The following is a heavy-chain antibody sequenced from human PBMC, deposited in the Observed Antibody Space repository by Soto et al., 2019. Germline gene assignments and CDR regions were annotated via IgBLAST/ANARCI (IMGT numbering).Heavy chain of an antibody. CDR2: ISAHNGNT. J-gene: IGHJ4*02. Sequence: QVHLVQSGAEVKKPGASVKVSCKGSGYGFTTYGITWVRQAPGQGLEWMAWISAHNGNTNYAQKLQGRVTVTRDTSTSTAYMELRSLRSAETAVYYCARGRYGDYWGQGALVTVSS. CDR1: GYGFTTYG. V-gene: IGHV1-18*01. D-gene: IGHD1-1*01. CDR3: ARGRYGDY.